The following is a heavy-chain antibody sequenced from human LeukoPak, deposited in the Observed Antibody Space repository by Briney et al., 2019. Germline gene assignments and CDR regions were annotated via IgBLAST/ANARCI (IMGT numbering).Heavy chain of an antibody. CDR2: MNLSGST. V-gene: IGHV4-34*01. CDR1: WGPLSGYY. J-gene: IGHJ5*02. Sequence: SETLSLTRAVYWGPLSGYYWRGLRQPPRKGLEWVGGMNLSGSTNYNPSLKSRVTISVDTSKNQYSLKLSSVTAADTAVYYCARGLGLANVRFLEWLLWLDLWGQGTLVTVSS. CDR3: ARGLGLANVRFLEWLLWLDL. D-gene: IGHD3-3*01.